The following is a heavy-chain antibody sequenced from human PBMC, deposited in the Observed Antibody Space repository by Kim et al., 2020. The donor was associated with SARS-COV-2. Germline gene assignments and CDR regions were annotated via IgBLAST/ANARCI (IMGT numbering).Heavy chain of an antibody. CDR3: AREGYSSGWYDY. V-gene: IGHV4-39*02. D-gene: IGHD6-19*01. Sequence: YHPSLNSRVTISVDTSKNQFSLKLSSVTAADTAVYYCAREGYSSGWYDYWGQGTLVTVSS. J-gene: IGHJ4*02.